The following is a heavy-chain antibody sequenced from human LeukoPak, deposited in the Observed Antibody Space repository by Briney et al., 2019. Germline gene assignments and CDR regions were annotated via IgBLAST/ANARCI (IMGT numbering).Heavy chain of an antibody. D-gene: IGHD3-10*01. Sequence: SETLSLTCSFSGASISTAGYYWTWIRQPPGEGLEWVGYIYYTGAVDYNPSLKSRLTISLDTSKDQFSPKLSSVTAADAAVYYCARDPSFYFGSVASTLDVWGQGTAVTVSS. CDR3: ARDPSFYFGSVASTLDV. CDR1: GASISTAGYY. V-gene: IGHV4-31*03. CDR2: IYYTGAV. J-gene: IGHJ6*02.